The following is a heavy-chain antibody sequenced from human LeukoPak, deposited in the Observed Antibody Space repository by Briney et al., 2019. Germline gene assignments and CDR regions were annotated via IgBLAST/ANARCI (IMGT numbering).Heavy chain of an antibody. D-gene: IGHD2-8*01. CDR2: ISCNEYDT. CDR1: GFTFGAYF. J-gene: IGHJ4*02. V-gene: IGHV3-64D*06. Sequence: GGSLRLSCSASGFTFGAYFMHWVRQAPGKGLQYVSSISCNEYDTYYADSVKGRFTISRDNSKNTLFLQMNNLRPEDTAVYYCVKDLNGTWSFDYWGQGTLVTVSS. CDR3: VKDLNGTWSFDY.